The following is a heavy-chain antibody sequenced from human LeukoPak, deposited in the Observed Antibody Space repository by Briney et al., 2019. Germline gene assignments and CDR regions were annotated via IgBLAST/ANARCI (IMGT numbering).Heavy chain of an antibody. D-gene: IGHD6-19*01. CDR1: GFTFSSYW. V-gene: IGHV3-7*05. J-gene: IGHJ1*01. CDR2: IKQDGSEK. CDR3: AKDPTVAGTAEYFQH. Sequence: GGSLRLSCAASGFTFSSYWMSWVRQAPGKGLEWVANIKQDGSEKYYVDSVKGRFTISRDNAKNSLYLQMNSLRAEDTAVYYCAKDPTVAGTAEYFQHWGQGTLVPVSS.